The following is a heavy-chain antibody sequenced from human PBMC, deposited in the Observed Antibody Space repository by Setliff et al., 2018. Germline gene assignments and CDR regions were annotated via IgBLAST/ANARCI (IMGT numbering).Heavy chain of an antibody. Sequence: PGWSLRLSCTASGFTFSNAWMSWVRQAPGKGLEWVGRIKRITDSGTTDHAAPVKGRFTVSRDDSISTLYLQMNSLKTEDTAVYYCTTSPISSGWHSNFDYNMDVWGQGTTVTVSS. CDR2: IKRITDSGTT. J-gene: IGHJ6*02. D-gene: IGHD6-19*01. V-gene: IGHV3-15*01. CDR3: TTSPISSGWHSNFDYNMDV. CDR1: GFTFSNAW.